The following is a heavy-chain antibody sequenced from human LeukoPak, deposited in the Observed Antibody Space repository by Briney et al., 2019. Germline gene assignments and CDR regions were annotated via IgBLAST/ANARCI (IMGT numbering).Heavy chain of an antibody. Sequence: ASVKVSCKASGYTFTGYYMHWVRQAPGQGLEWMGWINPNSGGTNYAQKFQGRVTMTRDTSISTAYMELSRLRSDDTAVYYCARDYSTVGFTTVRGVTKNWFDPWGQGTLVTVSS. J-gene: IGHJ5*02. CDR1: GYTFTGYY. D-gene: IGHD3-10*01. CDR2: INPNSGGT. V-gene: IGHV1-2*02. CDR3: ARDYSTVGFTTVRGVTKNWFDP.